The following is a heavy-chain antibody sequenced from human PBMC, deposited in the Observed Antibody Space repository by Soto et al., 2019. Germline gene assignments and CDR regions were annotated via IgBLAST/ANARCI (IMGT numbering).Heavy chain of an antibody. Sequence: ASVKVSCKASGGTFTSYAISWVRQAPGQGLEWMAGIIPIFGTANYAQKFQGRVTITADKSTSTAYMELSSLRSEDTAVYYCAGSSTPGYYYGMDVWGQGTTVTVSS. CDR3: AGSSTPGYYYGMDV. CDR1: GGTFTSYA. CDR2: IIPIFGTA. J-gene: IGHJ6*02. D-gene: IGHD3-10*01. V-gene: IGHV1-69*06.